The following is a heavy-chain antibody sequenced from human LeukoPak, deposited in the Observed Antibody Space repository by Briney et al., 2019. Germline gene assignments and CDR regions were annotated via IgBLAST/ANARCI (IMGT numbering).Heavy chain of an antibody. V-gene: IGHV3-72*01. CDR1: GFTFSDHY. CDR3: ARVCSSISCYGGNFDY. D-gene: IGHD2-2*01. Sequence: GGSLRLSCAASGFTFSDHYMDWVRQAPGKGLEWVGRRRNKANSYTTEYAASVKGRFTISRDDSKNSLYLQMNSLKTEDTAVYYCARVCSSISCYGGNFDYWGQGTLVTVSS. J-gene: IGHJ4*02. CDR2: RRNKANSYTT.